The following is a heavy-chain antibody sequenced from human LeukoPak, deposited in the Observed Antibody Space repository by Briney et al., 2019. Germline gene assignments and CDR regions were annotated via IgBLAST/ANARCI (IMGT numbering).Heavy chain of an antibody. CDR3: ARAKSEDYYDSSGYYFDY. CDR1: GYTFTSYG. D-gene: IGHD3-22*01. Sequence: ASVKVSCKASGYTFTSYGISWVRQAPGQGLEWVGWISAYNGNTNYAQKLQGRVTMTTDTSTSTAYMELRSLRSDDTAVYYCARAKSEDYYDSSGYYFDYWGQGTLVTVSS. V-gene: IGHV1-18*01. CDR2: ISAYNGNT. J-gene: IGHJ4*02.